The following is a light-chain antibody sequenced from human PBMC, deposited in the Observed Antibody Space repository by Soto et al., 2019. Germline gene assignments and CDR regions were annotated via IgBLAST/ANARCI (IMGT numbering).Light chain of an antibody. CDR2: KAS. V-gene: IGKV1-5*03. CDR1: QSISSW. J-gene: IGKJ4*01. CDR3: QQYNSYSLT. Sequence: DLQMTQSPSTLSASVGERVTITCRASQSISSWLAWYQQKPGKAPKLLIYKASSLESGVPSRFSGSGSGTEFTLTISSLQPDDFATYYCQQYNSYSLTFGGGTKVEIK.